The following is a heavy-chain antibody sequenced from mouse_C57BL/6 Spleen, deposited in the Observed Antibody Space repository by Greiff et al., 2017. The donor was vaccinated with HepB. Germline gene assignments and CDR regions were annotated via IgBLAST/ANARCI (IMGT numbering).Heavy chain of an antibody. CDR2: IYPRSGNT. V-gene: IGHV1-81*01. CDR3: ARPSYYYGSSYEGDY. CDR1: GYTFTSYG. J-gene: IGHJ2*01. D-gene: IGHD1-1*01. Sequence: VQLQQSGAELARPGASVKLSCKASGYTFTSYGICWVKQRTGQGLEWIGEIYPRSGNTYYNEKFKGKATLTADKSSSTAYMELRSLTSEDSAVYFCARPSYYYGSSYEGDYWGQGTTLTVSS.